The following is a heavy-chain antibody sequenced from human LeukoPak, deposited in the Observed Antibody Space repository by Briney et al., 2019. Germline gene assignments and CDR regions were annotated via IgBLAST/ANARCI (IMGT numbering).Heavy chain of an antibody. V-gene: IGHV3-7*01. CDR3: ASRGLSYGDYAFDY. J-gene: IGHJ4*02. CDR1: GFTFSTYW. D-gene: IGHD4-17*01. Sequence: GGSLRLSCTVSGFTFSTYWMSWVRQAPGKGLEWVANIKQDGSERHYVDSVKGRFTISRDNAKSSVYLQMNSLRAEDTAVYYCASRGLSYGDYAFDYWGQGTLVTVSS. CDR2: IKQDGSER.